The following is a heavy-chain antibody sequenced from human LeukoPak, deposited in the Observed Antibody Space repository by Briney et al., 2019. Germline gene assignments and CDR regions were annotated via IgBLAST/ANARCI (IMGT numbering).Heavy chain of an antibody. CDR2: IHYTGTT. J-gene: IGHJ4*02. D-gene: IGHD3-22*01. CDR3: SSLLSSGLPKY. Sequence: PSETLSLTCTVSVGSNSSYYWSWIRQSPGKGLEWIAYIHYTGTTNYNPSLKSRVTISLDASKNQFSLKLSSVTAADTAVYYCSSLLSSGLPKYWGQGALVTVSS. V-gene: IGHV4-59*08. CDR1: VGSNSSYY.